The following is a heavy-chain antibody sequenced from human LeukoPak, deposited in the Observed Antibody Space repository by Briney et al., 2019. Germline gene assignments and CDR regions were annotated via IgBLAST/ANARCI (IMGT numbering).Heavy chain of an antibody. CDR3: ARERSSSGYPDDY. D-gene: IGHD3-22*01. J-gene: IGHJ4*02. CDR1: GFTFSAYG. CDR2: IWYDGSNK. V-gene: IGHV3-33*01. Sequence: GGSLRLSCAASGFTFSAYGMHWVRQAPGKGPEWVAVIWYDGSNKYYADSVKGRFTISRDNAKNTLYLQMNSLRAEDTAVYYCARERSSSGYPDDYWGRGTLVTVSS.